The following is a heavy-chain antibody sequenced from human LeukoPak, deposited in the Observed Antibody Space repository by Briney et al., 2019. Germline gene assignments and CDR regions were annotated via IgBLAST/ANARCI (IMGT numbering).Heavy chain of an antibody. CDR2: ISYDGYNK. V-gene: IGHV3-30-3*01. CDR3: TIGVGRDSWYFDY. CDR1: GFTFNTYP. Sequence: QTGGYLRLSCAASGFTFNTYPMHWDRQAPGKGLEWVTGISYDGYNKYYADSVQGRFTMSRDNSKNTLYLQMLSPRTEDTAVYYCTIGVGRDSWYFDYWGQGTLVTVSS. D-gene: IGHD6-13*01. J-gene: IGHJ4*02.